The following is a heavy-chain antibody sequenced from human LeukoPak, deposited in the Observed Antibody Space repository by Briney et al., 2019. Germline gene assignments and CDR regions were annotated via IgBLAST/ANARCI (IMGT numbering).Heavy chain of an antibody. D-gene: IGHD3-9*01. CDR3: AGDRSYYDILTGYYSPYDY. Sequence: ASVKVSCKASGYTFTSYGISWVRRAPGQGLEWMGWISAYNGNTNYAQKLQGRVTMTTDTSTSTAYMELRSLRSDDTAVYYCAGDRSYYDILTGYYSPYDYWGQGTLVTVSS. CDR1: GYTFTSYG. CDR2: ISAYNGNT. V-gene: IGHV1-18*01. J-gene: IGHJ4*02.